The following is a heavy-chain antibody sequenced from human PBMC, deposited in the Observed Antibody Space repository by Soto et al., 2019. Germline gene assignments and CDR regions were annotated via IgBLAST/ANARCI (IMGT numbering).Heavy chain of an antibody. CDR2: ISHDGSEK. Sequence: QVQLVESGGGVVQPGRSLRLSCAASGFTFSNYGLHWVRQVPGKGLKWVAVISHDGSEKHYADSVKGRFTISRDNSKNMLYLQMNSLRPEDTAVYFCAKGRQEQVSLYFAMDAWGQGTTVAVSS. V-gene: IGHV3-30*18. J-gene: IGHJ6*02. CDR1: GFTFSNYG. CDR3: AKGRQEQVSLYFAMDA. D-gene: IGHD1-26*01.